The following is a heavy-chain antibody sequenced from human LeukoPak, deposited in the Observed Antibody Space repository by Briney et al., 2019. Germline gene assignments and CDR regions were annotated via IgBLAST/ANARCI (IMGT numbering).Heavy chain of an antibody. CDR1: GDSVSSPSYY. CDR3: ARSWVVVPVPMRGWFDP. CDR2: IYYSGST. V-gene: IGHV4-61*01. Sequence: SETLSLTCTVSGDSVSSPSYYWSWIRQPPGKGLEWIGYIYYSGSTNYNPSLKSRVTISVDTSKNQFSLKLSSVTAADTAVYYCARSWVVVPVPMRGWFDPWGQGTLVTVSS. J-gene: IGHJ5*02. D-gene: IGHD2-2*01.